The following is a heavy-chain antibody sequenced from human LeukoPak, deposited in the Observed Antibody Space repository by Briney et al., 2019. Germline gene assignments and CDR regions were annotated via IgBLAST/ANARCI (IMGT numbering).Heavy chain of an antibody. V-gene: IGHV1-8*01. J-gene: IGHJ5*01. CDR3: ARVDGHFDS. Sequence: ASVKVSCKASGYTFTSFDIHWVRQTTGQGVEWMGWMNPNSGDTGFAQKFQGRITMTRDTSISTAYMELSSLTSDDAAVYYCARVDGHFDSWGQGTLVTVSS. CDR1: GYTFTSFD. CDR2: MNPNSGDT.